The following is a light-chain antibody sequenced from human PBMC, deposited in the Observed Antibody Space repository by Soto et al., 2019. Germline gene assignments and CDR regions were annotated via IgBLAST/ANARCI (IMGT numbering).Light chain of an antibody. V-gene: IGLV2-11*01. CDR1: SSDVGEYDY. CDR2: DVS. J-gene: IGLJ1*01. CDR3: CSYAGSPDV. Sequence: QSAPTQPRSVSGSPGQSVTISCTGTSSDVGEYDYVSWYQQHPGKAPKLMIFDVSERPSGVPDRFSGSKTGNTASLTISGLQDEDEADYYCCSYAGSPDVFGTGTKLTVL.